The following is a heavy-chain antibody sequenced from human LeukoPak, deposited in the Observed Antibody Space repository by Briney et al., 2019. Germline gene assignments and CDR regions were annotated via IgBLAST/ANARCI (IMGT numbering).Heavy chain of an antibody. Sequence: GGSLRLSCAASGFTFSSYWMSWVRQAPGKGLEWVANIKQDGSEKYYVDSVKGRFTISRDNAKNSLYLQMNSLRAEDTAVYYCATYSVGGDSSGWPRDYWGQGTLVTVSS. J-gene: IGHJ4*02. CDR2: IKQDGSEK. CDR1: GFTFSSYW. D-gene: IGHD6-19*01. V-gene: IGHV3-7*01. CDR3: ATYSVGGDSSGWPRDY.